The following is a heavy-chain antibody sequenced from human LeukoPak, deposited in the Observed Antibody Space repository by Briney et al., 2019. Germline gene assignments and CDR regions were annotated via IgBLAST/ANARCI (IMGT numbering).Heavy chain of an antibody. V-gene: IGHV5-51*01. CDR2: IYPGDSDT. J-gene: IGHJ6*02. Sequence: GESLKISCKGSGYSFTSYWLGWVRQMPGKGLEWMGIIYPGDSDTRYSPSFQGQVTISADKSISTAYLQWSSLKASDTAMYYCARQGSYYYYGMDVWGQGTTVTVSS. CDR3: ARQGSYYYYGMDV. D-gene: IGHD2-15*01. CDR1: GYSFTSYW.